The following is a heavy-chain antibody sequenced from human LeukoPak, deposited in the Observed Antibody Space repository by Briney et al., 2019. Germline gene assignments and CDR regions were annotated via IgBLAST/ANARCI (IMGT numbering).Heavy chain of an antibody. CDR1: GFTFRNAW. CDR2: ISGSGGST. CDR3: AKDWDISTY. J-gene: IGHJ4*02. V-gene: IGHV3-23*01. Sequence: PGGSLRLSCAASGFTFRNAWMSWVRQAPGKGLEWVSTISGSGGSTYYAASVKGRFTISRDNSKDTLYLQMNSLRAEDTAVYYCAKDWDISTYWGQGTLVTVSS. D-gene: IGHD3-3*02.